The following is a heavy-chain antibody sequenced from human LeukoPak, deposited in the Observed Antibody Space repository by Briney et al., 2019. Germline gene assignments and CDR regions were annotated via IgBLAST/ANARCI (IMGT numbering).Heavy chain of an antibody. Sequence: SETLSLTCTVSGGSISSYYWSWLRQPPGKGLEWIGYIYYSGSTNYNPSLKSRVTISVDTSKNQFSLKLRSVTAADTAVYYCARDPPGGIVVVPNWYFDLWGRGTLVTASP. CDR2: IYYSGST. CDR3: ARDPPGGIVVVPNWYFDL. V-gene: IGHV4-59*01. CDR1: GGSISSYY. J-gene: IGHJ2*01. D-gene: IGHD2-2*01.